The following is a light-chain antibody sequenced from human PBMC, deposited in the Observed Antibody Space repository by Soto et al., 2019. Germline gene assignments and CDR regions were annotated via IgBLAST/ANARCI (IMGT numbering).Light chain of an antibody. V-gene: IGKV3-11*01. J-gene: IGKJ4*01. CDR3: QQRSNWPGLT. CDR2: DAS. CDR1: QSVSSY. Sequence: EIVLTQSPATLSLSPGERATLSCRASQSVSSYLAWYQQKPGQAPRLLIYDASNRATGIPARFSGSGSGTDFTLTFSSLEPEDFAVYYCQQRSNWPGLTFGGGTKVEIK.